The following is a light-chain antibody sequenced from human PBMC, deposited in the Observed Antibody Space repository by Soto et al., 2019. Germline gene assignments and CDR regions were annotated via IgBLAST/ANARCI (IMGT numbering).Light chain of an antibody. CDR1: QSVLYSSNNNNY. CDR2: WAS. J-gene: IGKJ4*01. Sequence: IVMTQSPVSLALSLGERATINCKSSQSVLYSSNNNNYVAWYQQKRGQPPQLLIYWASTRESGVPDRFSGSASGTYFILTISNLQAEDAAVYYCQQYYTAPLSLGGGTKVEIK. V-gene: IGKV4-1*01. CDR3: QQYYTAPLS.